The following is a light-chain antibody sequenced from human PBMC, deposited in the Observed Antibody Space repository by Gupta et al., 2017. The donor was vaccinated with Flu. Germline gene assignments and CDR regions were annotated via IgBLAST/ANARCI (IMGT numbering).Light chain of an antibody. CDR3: QQYDVGPHLS. CDR2: DAS. CDR1: EDINNY. V-gene: IGKV1-33*01. Sequence: DVQVTQSPSSLSASLGDSVTISCQANEDINNYLNWYHQKPGKPPKLLIYDASNLETGVPSRFSGSGFGRDFALTISSLQPEDAGIYYCQQYDVGPHLSFGPGTTVDFK. J-gene: IGKJ3*01.